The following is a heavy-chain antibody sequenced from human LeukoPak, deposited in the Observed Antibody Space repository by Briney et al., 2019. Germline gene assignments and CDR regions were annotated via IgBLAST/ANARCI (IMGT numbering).Heavy chain of an antibody. V-gene: IGHV3-23*01. CDR2: ISGSGGST. CDR1: GFTFSSYA. D-gene: IGHD5-18*01. J-gene: IGHJ5*02. Sequence: GGSLRLSCAASGFTFSSYAMSWVRQAPGKGLEWVSAISGSGGSTYYADSVKGRFTISRENSKNTLYLQMNSLRAEDTTVYYCAKGYSYGFMYNWSDPWGQGTLVTVSS. CDR3: AKGYSYGFMYNWSDP.